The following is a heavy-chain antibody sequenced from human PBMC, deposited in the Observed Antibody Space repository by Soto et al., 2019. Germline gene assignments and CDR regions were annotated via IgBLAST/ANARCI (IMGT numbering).Heavy chain of an antibody. V-gene: IGHV1-69*01. D-gene: IGHD2-21*02. CDR2: IIPFFGTP. J-gene: IGHJ4*02. CDR1: GGSFSNDA. Sequence: QVHLVQSGAEVKKSGSSVRVSCTASGGSFSNDAISWVRRAPGQGLEWLGRIIPFFGTPDYSQSFRDRLTITADESTGTAYMDLRSLRSDDTAVYYCAREVVTETTLGYFDFWGQGTLVTVAS. CDR3: AREVVTETTLGYFDF.